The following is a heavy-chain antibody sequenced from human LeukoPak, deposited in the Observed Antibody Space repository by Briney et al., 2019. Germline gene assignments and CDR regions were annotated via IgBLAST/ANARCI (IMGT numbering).Heavy chain of an antibody. D-gene: IGHD6-19*01. V-gene: IGHV1-69*01. CDR3: ASSGRVYSSGWYVDYFDY. CDR1: GGTFSIYA. CDR2: IIPIFGTA. J-gene: IGHJ4*02. Sequence: SVKVSCTASGGTFSIYAISWVRQAPGQGLEWMGGIIPIFGTANYAQKFQGRVTITADESTSTAYMELSSLRSEDTAVYYCASSGRVYSSGWYVDYFDYWGQGTLVTVSS.